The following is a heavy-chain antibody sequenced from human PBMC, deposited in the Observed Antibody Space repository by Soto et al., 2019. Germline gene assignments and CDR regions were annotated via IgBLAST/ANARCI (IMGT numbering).Heavy chain of an antibody. J-gene: IGHJ1*01. D-gene: IGHD6-19*01. V-gene: IGHV4-34*01. Sequence: QVQLQQWGAGLLKPSETLSLTCAVYGGSFSGYYWSWIRQPPGKGLELIGEINDSGSTNYNPSLTSRVTISVDTSKNQFSLKLSSVTAADTAVYYCAREEADSSGWSHFNLPRAEYFQHWGQGTLVTVSS. CDR1: GGSFSGYY. CDR3: AREEADSSGWSHFNLPRAEYFQH. CDR2: INDSGST.